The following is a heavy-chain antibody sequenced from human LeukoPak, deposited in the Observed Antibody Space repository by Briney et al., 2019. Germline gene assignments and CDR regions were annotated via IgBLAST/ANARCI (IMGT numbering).Heavy chain of an antibody. D-gene: IGHD3-10*01. CDR1: GYTFTGHY. CDR3: AREANYYGSDKAGLDI. CDR2: INFNSGGT. V-gene: IGHV1-2*02. Sequence: ASVKVSCKAPGYTFTGHYMHWVRQAPGQGLEWMGWINFNSGGTNSAQKFQGRVTITRDTSITTVYMDLTSLRSDDTAVYYCAREANYYGSDKAGLDIWGQGKMVTVSS. J-gene: IGHJ3*02.